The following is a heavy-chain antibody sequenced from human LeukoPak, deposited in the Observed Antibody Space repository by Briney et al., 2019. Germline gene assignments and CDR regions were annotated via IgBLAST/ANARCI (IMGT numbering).Heavy chain of an antibody. D-gene: IGHD4-23*01. CDR2: INNNGGST. J-gene: IGHJ2*01. CDR1: GFSFSSYS. CDR3: AGEYGGTHWYFDL. Sequence: GGSLRLSCVASGFSFSSYSIHWVRQAPGKGLEYVSAINNNGGSTFYADSVKGRFTISRDNSKNTLYLQMGSLRAEDMAVYYCAGEYGGTHWYFDLWGRGTLVTVSS. V-gene: IGHV3-64*02.